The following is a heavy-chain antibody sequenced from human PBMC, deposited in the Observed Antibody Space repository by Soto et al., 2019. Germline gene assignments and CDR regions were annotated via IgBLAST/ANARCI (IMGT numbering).Heavy chain of an antibody. Sequence: GGSLRLSCAASGFTFSSYGMHWVRQAPGKGLEWVAVISYDGSNKYYADSVKGRFTISRDNSKNTLYLQMNSLRAEDTAVYYCAKDLETGHYGVFDYWGQGTLVTVSS. CDR3: AKDLETGHYGVFDY. CDR2: ISYDGSNK. J-gene: IGHJ4*02. CDR1: GFTFSSYG. V-gene: IGHV3-30*18. D-gene: IGHD3-10*01.